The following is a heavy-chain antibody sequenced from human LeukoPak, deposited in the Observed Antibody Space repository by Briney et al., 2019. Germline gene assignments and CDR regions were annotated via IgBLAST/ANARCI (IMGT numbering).Heavy chain of an antibody. CDR1: GFTFSSYA. V-gene: IGHV3-48*04. Sequence: GGSLRLSCAASGFTFSSYAMSWVRQAPGKGLEWVSYISSSGSTIYYADSVKGRFTISRDNAKNSLYLQMNSLRAEDTAVYYCARDVDSSGYLDYWGQGTLVTVSS. J-gene: IGHJ4*02. CDR2: ISSSGSTI. CDR3: ARDVDSSGYLDY. D-gene: IGHD3-22*01.